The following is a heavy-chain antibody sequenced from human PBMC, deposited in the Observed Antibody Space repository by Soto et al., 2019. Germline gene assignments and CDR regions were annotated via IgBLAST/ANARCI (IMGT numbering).Heavy chain of an antibody. D-gene: IGHD3-10*01. CDR2: ISAYNGNT. Sequence: QVQLVQSGAEVKKPGASVKVSCKASGYTFTSYGISWVRQAPGQGLEWMGWISAYNGNTNYAQKLQGRVTMTTDTPTSTAYRELRSLRSDDTAVYYCAGVGGSGSYYKDYNWFDPWGQGTLVTVSS. J-gene: IGHJ5*02. V-gene: IGHV1-18*01. CDR1: GYTFTSYG. CDR3: AGVGGSGSYYKDYNWFDP.